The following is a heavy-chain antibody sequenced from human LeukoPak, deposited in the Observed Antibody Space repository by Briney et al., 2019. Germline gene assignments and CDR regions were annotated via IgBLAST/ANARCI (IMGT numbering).Heavy chain of an antibody. Sequence: ASVKVSCKASGGTFSSYAMHWVRQAPGQRLEWMGWINAGNGNTKYSQKFQGRVTITRDTSASTAYMELSSLRSEDTAVYYCARDFTYYYGMDVWGQGTTVTVSS. CDR3: ARDFTYYYGMDV. CDR2: INAGNGNT. J-gene: IGHJ6*02. V-gene: IGHV1-3*01. CDR1: GGTFSSYA.